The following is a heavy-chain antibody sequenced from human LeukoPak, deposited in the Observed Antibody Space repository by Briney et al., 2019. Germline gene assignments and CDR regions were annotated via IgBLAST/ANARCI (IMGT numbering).Heavy chain of an antibody. CDR1: GFNVAAYA. V-gene: IGHV3-43*02. CDR2: ISGDSDNK. Sequence: EGSLRLSCAASGFNVAAYAMYWVRQPPGKSLEWVSLISGDSDNKYSAASVKGRFAISRDNSKNSLYLQMNSLTTEDTAFYYCAIAYESGSFYRAFAYWGQGALVTVSS. D-gene: IGHD3-10*01. CDR3: AIAYESGSFYRAFAY. J-gene: IGHJ4*02.